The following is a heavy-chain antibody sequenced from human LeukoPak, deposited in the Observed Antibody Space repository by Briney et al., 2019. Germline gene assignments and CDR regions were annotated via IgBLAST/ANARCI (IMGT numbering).Heavy chain of an antibody. J-gene: IGHJ4*02. CDR2: ISAYNGNT. CDR1: GYTFTSYG. V-gene: IGHV1-18*01. D-gene: IGHD3-22*01. Sequence: ASVKVSCKASGYTFTSYGISWVRQAPGQGLEWMGWISAYNGNTNYAQKLQGRVTMTTDTSTSTAYMELRSLRSDDTAVYYCARGTSIPTYYYDSSGYYYYFDYWGQGTLVTVSS. CDR3: ARGTSIPTYYYDSSGYYYYFDY.